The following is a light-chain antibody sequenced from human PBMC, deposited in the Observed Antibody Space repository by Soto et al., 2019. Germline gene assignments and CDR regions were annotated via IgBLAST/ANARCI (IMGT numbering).Light chain of an antibody. Sequence: QSVLTQPASVSGSPGQSITISCTGTSGDIGSYAYVSWYQQHPGKAPKLMIYEGSKRPSGVSNRFSGSKSGNTASLTISGLQAEDEADYYCCSYAGSSTFVFGTGTRSPS. V-gene: IGLV2-23*01. CDR2: EGS. CDR3: CSYAGSSTFV. J-gene: IGLJ1*01. CDR1: SGDIGSYAY.